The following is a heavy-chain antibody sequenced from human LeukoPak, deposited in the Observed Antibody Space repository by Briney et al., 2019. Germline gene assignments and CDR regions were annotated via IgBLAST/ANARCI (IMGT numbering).Heavy chain of an antibody. CDR2: ISAYNGNT. Sequence: ASVKVSCKASGYTFTSYDINWVRQATGQGLEWMGWISAYNGNTNYAQKLQGRVTMTTDTSTSTAYMELRSLRSDDTAVYYCARGYCSSTSCYDNCFDYWGQGTLVTVSS. CDR1: GYTFTSYD. J-gene: IGHJ4*02. D-gene: IGHD2-2*01. V-gene: IGHV1-18*01. CDR3: ARGYCSSTSCYDNCFDY.